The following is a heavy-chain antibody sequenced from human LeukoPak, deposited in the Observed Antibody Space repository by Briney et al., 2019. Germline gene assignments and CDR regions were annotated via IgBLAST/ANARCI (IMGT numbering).Heavy chain of an antibody. Sequence: GGSLRLSCAASGFNFANYGMHWVRQSPGRGLEWVAFIRYDGSDKYYRDPVKGRFSISRDNAKDTLYLQLNRLRTEDSALYFCAKSSILGDAFDIWGQGTLVSVSS. CDR2: IRYDGSDK. J-gene: IGHJ3*02. V-gene: IGHV3-30*02. D-gene: IGHD2-21*01. CDR3: AKSSILGDAFDI. CDR1: GFNFANYG.